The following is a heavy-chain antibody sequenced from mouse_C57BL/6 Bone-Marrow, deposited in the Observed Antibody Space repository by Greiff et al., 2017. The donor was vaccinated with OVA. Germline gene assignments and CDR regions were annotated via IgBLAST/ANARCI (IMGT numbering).Heavy chain of an antibody. CDR3: AMYCGSGASWFAY. Sequence: QVQLQQPGAELVRPGSSVKLSCKASGYTFTSYWMDWVKQRPGQGLEWIGNIYPSDSETHYNQKFKDKATLTVDKSSSTAYMQLSSLTSEDSAVYYCAMYCGSGASWFAYWGQGTLVTVSA. CDR1: GYTFTSYW. CDR2: IYPSDSET. V-gene: IGHV1-61*01. D-gene: IGHD1-1*01. J-gene: IGHJ3*01.